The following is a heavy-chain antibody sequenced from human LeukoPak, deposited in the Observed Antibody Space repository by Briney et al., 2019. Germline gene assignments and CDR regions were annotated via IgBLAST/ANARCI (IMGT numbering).Heavy chain of an antibody. CDR2: LYSGGNT. CDR3: AAVSVAVAGYYFDY. D-gene: IGHD6-19*01. Sequence: GGSLRLSCAASGFTVSSNYMGWVRQAPGKGLDWVSVLYSGGNTYYADSVKGRFTISRDNSKNTLYLQMNSLRAEDTAVYYCAAVSVAVAGYYFDYWGQGTLVTVSS. CDR1: GFTVSSNY. J-gene: IGHJ4*02. V-gene: IGHV3-53*01.